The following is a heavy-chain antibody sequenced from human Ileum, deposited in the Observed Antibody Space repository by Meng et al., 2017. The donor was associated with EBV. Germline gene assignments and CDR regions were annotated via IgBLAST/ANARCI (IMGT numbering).Heavy chain of an antibody. CDR3: ATGVADFEY. D-gene: IGHD6-19*01. Sequence: QVPLVQSRAEVKKLVDSGKVSCKASGYTFTSYDINWVRQGTGQGLEWMGWMDPNRGTTGYAQKFQGRVTMTRNISKSTADMDLRSLRSEDTAVYYCATGVADFEYWGQGTLVTVSS. CDR1: GYTFTSYD. J-gene: IGHJ4*02. V-gene: IGHV1-8*01. CDR2: MDPNRGTT.